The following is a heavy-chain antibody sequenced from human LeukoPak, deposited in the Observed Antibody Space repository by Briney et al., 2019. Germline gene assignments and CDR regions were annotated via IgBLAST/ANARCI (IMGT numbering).Heavy chain of an antibody. CDR3: AKVKFYFDN. V-gene: IGHV3-23*01. J-gene: IGHJ4*02. Sequence: GGSMRLSCAASGFSFSSYAMSWVRQAPGKGLEWVSHISHDGGSTYYADSVKGRFTISRDNSKNTLYLQMSSLKDEDTAIYYCAKVKFYFDNWGQGTLVTVSS. CDR2: ISHDGGST. CDR1: GFSFSSYA.